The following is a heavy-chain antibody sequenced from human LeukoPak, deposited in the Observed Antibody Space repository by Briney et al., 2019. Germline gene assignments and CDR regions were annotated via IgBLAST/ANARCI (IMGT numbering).Heavy chain of an antibody. Sequence: GASVKVSCKASGYTFTSYDINWVRQATGQGLEWMGWMNPNSGNTGYAQKFQGRVTMTRNTSISTAYMELSSLRSEDTAVYYCARAKTLMVRRVTGGRPDAFDIWGQGTMVTVSS. J-gene: IGHJ3*02. CDR1: GYTFTSYD. CDR3: ARAKTLMVRRVTGGRPDAFDI. D-gene: IGHD3-10*01. CDR2: MNPNSGNT. V-gene: IGHV1-8*01.